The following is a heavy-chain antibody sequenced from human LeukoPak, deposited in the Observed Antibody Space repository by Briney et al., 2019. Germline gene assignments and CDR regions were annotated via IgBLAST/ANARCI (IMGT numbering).Heavy chain of an antibody. CDR3: AKTRGSGSHTQYHFDK. Sequence: GGSLRLSCKVSGLTFENFAMTWVRQAPGKGLEWVSTTLRSGSPYYADSVKGRFTISRDNSKDTVYLQMNSLRVEDTALYYCAKTRGSGSHTQYHFDKWGQGTLVTVSS. CDR2: TLRSGSP. V-gene: IGHV3-23*05. D-gene: IGHD1-26*01. J-gene: IGHJ4*02. CDR1: GLTFENFA.